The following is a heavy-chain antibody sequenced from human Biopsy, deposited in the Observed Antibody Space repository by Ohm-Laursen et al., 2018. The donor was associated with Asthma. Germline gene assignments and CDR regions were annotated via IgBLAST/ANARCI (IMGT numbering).Heavy chain of an antibody. D-gene: IGHD2-2*01. Sequence: SSVKVSCKPLGGTFNTYVIGWVRQAPGQGLEWMGGINPSFGTTTYPQKFQDRVTITADDSTSTVYMELSSLRSEDTAVYYCARKAGSCISRTCYSLDFWGQGTLVTVSS. CDR3: ARKAGSCISRTCYSLDF. V-gene: IGHV1-69*01. CDR1: GGTFNTYV. CDR2: INPSFGTT. J-gene: IGHJ4*02.